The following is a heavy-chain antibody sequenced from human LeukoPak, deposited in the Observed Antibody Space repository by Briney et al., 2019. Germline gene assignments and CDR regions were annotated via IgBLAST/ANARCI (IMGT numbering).Heavy chain of an antibody. V-gene: IGHV3-21*01. J-gene: IGHJ4*02. D-gene: IGHD2-2*01. CDR2: I. Sequence: IYYADSVKGRFTISRDNAKNSLYLQMNSLRAEDTAVYYCARDEGSIVVVPAADPYYFDYWGQGTLVTVSS. CDR3: ARDEGSIVVVPAADPYYFDY.